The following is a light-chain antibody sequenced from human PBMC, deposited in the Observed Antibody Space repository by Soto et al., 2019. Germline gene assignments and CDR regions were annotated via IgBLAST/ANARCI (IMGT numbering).Light chain of an antibody. CDR3: QQSYNTPTWT. V-gene: IGKV1-39*01. CDR2: AAS. Sequence: DIQMTQSPSSLSASVGDRVTITCRASQSISSYLNWYQLKPGKAPKLLIYAASSLQSGVPSRFSGSGSGTDFTLTISSLQPEDFATYYGQQSYNTPTWTFGQGTKVEIK. J-gene: IGKJ1*01. CDR1: QSISSY.